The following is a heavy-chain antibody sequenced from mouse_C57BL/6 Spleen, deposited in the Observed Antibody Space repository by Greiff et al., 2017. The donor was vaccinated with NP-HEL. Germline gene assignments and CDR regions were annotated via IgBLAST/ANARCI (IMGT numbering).Heavy chain of an antibody. J-gene: IGHJ2*01. CDR1: GYSITSGYY. Sequence: DVQLVESGPGLVKPSQSLSLTCSVTGYSITSGYYWNWIRQFPGNKLEWMGYISYDGSNNYNPSLKNRISITRDTSKNQFFLKLNSVTTEDTATYYCARHGNYGGGPGYWGQGTTLTVSS. CDR3: ARHGNYGGGPGY. D-gene: IGHD2-1*01. V-gene: IGHV3-6*01. CDR2: ISYDGSN.